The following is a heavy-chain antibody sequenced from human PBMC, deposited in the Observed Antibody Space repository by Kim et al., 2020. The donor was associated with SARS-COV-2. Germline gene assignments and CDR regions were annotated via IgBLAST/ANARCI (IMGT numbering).Heavy chain of an antibody. CDR2: GST. V-gene: IGHV3-23*01. CDR3: AKDTPPGRY. D-gene: IGHD3-10*01. Sequence: GSTYYADAVKGRFTISRDNSKNTLYLQMNSLRAEDTAVYYCAKDTPPGRYWGQGTLVTVSS. J-gene: IGHJ4*02.